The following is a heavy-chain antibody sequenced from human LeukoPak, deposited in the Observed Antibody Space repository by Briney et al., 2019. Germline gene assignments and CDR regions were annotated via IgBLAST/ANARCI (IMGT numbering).Heavy chain of an antibody. CDR3: AGYDHSNYLAY. CDR2: IHANGDT. Sequence: SETLSLTCAVYGGSFSGYYWSWIRQPPGKGLEWNGLEWIGYIHANGDTKYNPSLNSRVTISLDSSRSQLSLNLTAADTALYFCAGYDHSNYLAYWGQGILVTVSS. CDR1: GGSFSGYY. D-gene: IGHD4-11*01. V-gene: IGHV4-4*08. J-gene: IGHJ4*02.